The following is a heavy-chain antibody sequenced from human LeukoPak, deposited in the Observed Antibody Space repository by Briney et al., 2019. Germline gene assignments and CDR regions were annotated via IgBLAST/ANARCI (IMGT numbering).Heavy chain of an antibody. Sequence: QPGGSLRLSCAASGFTFNSYSMNWVRQAPGKGLEWVSYISISSSTIYYVDSVKGRFTISRDNAKNSLYLQMNSLRAEDTAVYYCARDRGVRGALDPWGQGTLVTVSS. CDR1: GFTFNSYS. CDR3: ARDRGVRGALDP. D-gene: IGHD3-10*01. CDR2: ISISSSTI. J-gene: IGHJ5*02. V-gene: IGHV3-48*04.